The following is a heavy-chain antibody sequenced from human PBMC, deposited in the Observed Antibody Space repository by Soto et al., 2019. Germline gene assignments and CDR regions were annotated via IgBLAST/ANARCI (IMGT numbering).Heavy chain of an antibody. CDR1: GYDFWGYW. Sequence: PGESLKISCKGSGYDFWGYWIVWVRQAPGKGLEWMGIIYPDDSRTRYSPSWQGQVTMSADKSINTAYLQWSSLKASDTAMYFCARLNAQREPHDPNFDFWGQGTLVTVSS. D-gene: IGHD6-25*01. J-gene: IGHJ4*02. V-gene: IGHV5-51*01. CDR3: ARLNAQREPHDPNFDF. CDR2: IYPDDSRT.